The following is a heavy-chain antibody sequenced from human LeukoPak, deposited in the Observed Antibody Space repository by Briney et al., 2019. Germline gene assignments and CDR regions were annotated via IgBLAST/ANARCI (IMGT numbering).Heavy chain of an antibody. CDR3: AKDVSWNWFDP. Sequence: GGSLRLSCAASGFTFSTYAMHWVRQAPGKGLEWVAVISYDGSNKYYADSVKGRFTISRDNSKDTLYLQMNTLRAEDTAVYYCAKDVSWNWFDPWGQGTLVTVSS. CDR2: ISYDGSNK. CDR1: GFTFSTYA. V-gene: IGHV3-30*18. J-gene: IGHJ5*02.